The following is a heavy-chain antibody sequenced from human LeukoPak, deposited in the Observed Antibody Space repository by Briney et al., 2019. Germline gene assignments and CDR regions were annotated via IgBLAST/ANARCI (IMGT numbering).Heavy chain of an antibody. D-gene: IGHD3-16*02. V-gene: IGHV3-48*03. CDR3: ARGGVIPSFDY. Sequence: GGSLRLSCAASGFTFSSYEMNWVRQAPGKGLEWVSYISSSGSTIYYADSVKGRFTISRDNAKNSLYLQMNSLRAEDTAVYYCARGGVIPSFDYWAREPWSPSPQ. J-gene: IGHJ4*02. CDR2: ISSSGSTI. CDR1: GFTFSSYE.